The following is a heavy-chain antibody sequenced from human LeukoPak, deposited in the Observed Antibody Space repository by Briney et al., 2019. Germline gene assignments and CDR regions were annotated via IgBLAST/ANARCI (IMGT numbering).Heavy chain of an antibody. V-gene: IGHV3-7*03. CDR1: GFIFSSYW. Sequence: GGSLRLSCAASGFIFSSYWMSWVRQAPGKGLEWVANIHQDGTEKYYVDSVKGRFTISRDNAKNSLYLQMNSLRAEDTALYYCARDTGSGTYYPLDYWGQGTLVTVSS. J-gene: IGHJ4*02. D-gene: IGHD1-26*01. CDR3: ARDTGSGTYYPLDY. CDR2: IHQDGTEK.